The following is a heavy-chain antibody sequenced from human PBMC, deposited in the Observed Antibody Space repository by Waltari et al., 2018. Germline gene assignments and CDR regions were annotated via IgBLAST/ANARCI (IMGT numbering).Heavy chain of an antibody. D-gene: IGHD6-13*01. CDR1: GGSISSYY. CDR2: IYYSGST. Sequence: QVQLQESGSGLVKPSETLSLTCTVSGGSISSYYWSWIRQPPGKGLGWIGYIYYSGSTNHNPSLKSRVTISVDTSKNQFSLKLSSVTAADTAVYYWAREGQQLALRYWGQGTLVTVSS. J-gene: IGHJ4*02. CDR3: AREGQQLALRY. V-gene: IGHV4-59*01.